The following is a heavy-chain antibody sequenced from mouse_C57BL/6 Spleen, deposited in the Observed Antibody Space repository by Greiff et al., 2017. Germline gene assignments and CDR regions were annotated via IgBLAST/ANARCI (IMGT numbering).Heavy chain of an antibody. J-gene: IGHJ2*01. CDR1: GYTFNSYC. CDR3: ARSGPLPCFGY. V-gene: IGHV1-69*01. Sequence: QVQLQQPGAELVMPGASVKLSCKASGYTFNSYCMHWVKQRPGQGLEWIGEIDPSDSYTKYNQKFKGKSTLAVDKSSSTAYMQLSSLTSEDSAVYYCARSGPLPCFGYWGQGTTLTVSS. CDR2: IDPSDSYT. D-gene: IGHD6-1*01.